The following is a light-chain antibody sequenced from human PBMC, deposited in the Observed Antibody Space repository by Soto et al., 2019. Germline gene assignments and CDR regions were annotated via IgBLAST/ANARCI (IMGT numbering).Light chain of an antibody. J-gene: IGKJ3*01. CDR2: DAS. CDR3: NQRSMWVFT. CDR1: QSISSY. V-gene: IGKV3-11*01. Sequence: EIVLTQSPATLSLSPGERATLSCRASQSISSYLAWYQQKPDQAPRLLIYDASNRATGIPARFSGSGSGTDFTLTISSLEPEDFAVYYCNQRSMWVFTVGPGTKVDIK.